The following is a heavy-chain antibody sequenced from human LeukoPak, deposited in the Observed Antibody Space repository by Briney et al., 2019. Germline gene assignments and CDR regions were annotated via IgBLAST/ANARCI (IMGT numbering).Heavy chain of an antibody. Sequence: PSEALSLTCTVSSGSITTSNNYSGWVRQPPGNSLEWIGNIFYGGSIYYSPCLKSRVTISLDTSRNQFSLELNSVTAADTAVYYCAKSNGYGLINIWGQGTMVNVSS. D-gene: IGHD3-22*01. CDR1: SGSITTSNNY. J-gene: IGHJ3*02. V-gene: IGHV4-39*07. CDR3: AKSNGYGLINI. CDR2: IFYGGSI.